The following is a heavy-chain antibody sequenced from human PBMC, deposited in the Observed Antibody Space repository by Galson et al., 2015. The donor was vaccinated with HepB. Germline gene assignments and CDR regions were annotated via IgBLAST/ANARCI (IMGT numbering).Heavy chain of an antibody. CDR2: IYSGGST. CDR1: GFTVSSNY. V-gene: IGHV3-53*01. D-gene: IGHD6-6*01. Sequence: SLRLSCAASGFTVSSNYMSWVRQAPGKGLEWVSVIYSGGSTYYADSVKGRFTISRDNSKNTLYLQMNSLRAEDTAVYYCARYRRDSSSYNAFDIWGQGTMVTVSS. J-gene: IGHJ3*02. CDR3: ARYRRDSSSYNAFDI.